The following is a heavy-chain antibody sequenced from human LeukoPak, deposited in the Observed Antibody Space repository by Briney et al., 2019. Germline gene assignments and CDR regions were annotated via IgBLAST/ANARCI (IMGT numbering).Heavy chain of an antibody. Sequence: GGSLRLSCVASGFTFSSYAMSWVRQAPGKGLEWVSTFSGRGGITFCADSVKGRFTISRDNSKNTLYLQMNSLRAEDTAVYYCAKDQDYGDYASVFDYRGQGTLVTVSS. D-gene: IGHD4-17*01. V-gene: IGHV3-23*01. CDR3: AKDQDYGDYASVFDY. CDR1: GFTFSSYA. J-gene: IGHJ4*02. CDR2: FSGRGGIT.